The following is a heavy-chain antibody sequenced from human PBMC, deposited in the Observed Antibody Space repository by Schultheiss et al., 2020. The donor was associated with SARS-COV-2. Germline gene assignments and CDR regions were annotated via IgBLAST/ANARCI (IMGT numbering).Heavy chain of an antibody. V-gene: IGHV4-4*07. D-gene: IGHD1-14*01. Sequence: SETLSLTCTVSGGSISSYYWTWIRQPAGKGLEWIGRVYPSGSTNYNPSLKSRVTMSVDASKIQFSLRLSSVTAADTAVYYCARDSRGTTRDWGQGTLVTVSS. CDR1: GGSISSYY. J-gene: IGHJ4*02. CDR2: VYPSGST. CDR3: ARDSRGTTRD.